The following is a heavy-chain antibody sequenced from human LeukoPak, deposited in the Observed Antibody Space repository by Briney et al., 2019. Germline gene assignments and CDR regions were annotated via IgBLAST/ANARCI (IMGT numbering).Heavy chain of an antibody. J-gene: IGHJ5*02. CDR2: IYHSGST. V-gene: IGHV4-30-2*01. CDR3: ARRGEELRFLEWFYWFDP. Sequence: SETLSLTCTVSGGSISSGGYYWSWIRQPPGKGLEWIGYIYHSGSTYYNPSLKSRVTISVDRSKNQLSLKLSSVTAADTAVYYCARRGEELRFLEWFYWFDPWGQGTLVTVSS. D-gene: IGHD3-3*01. CDR1: GGSISSGGYY.